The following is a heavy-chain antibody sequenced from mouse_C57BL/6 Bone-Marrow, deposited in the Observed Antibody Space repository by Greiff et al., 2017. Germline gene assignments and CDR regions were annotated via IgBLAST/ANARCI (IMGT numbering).Heavy chain of an antibody. D-gene: IGHD1-1*01. V-gene: IGHV5-17*01. J-gene: IGHJ2*01. Sequence: EVKLMESGGGLVKPGGSLTLSCAASGFTFSDYGMHWVRQAPETGLEWVAYISSGSSTIYYADTVKGRFTISRDNAKNTLFLQMTSLRSEDTAMXYCAKDYGSSFDYWGQGTTLTVSS. CDR3: AKDYGSSFDY. CDR2: ISSGSSTI. CDR1: GFTFSDYG.